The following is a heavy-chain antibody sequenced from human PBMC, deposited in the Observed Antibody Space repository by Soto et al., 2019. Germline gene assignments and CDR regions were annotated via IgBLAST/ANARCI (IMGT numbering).Heavy chain of an antibody. J-gene: IGHJ4*02. CDR3: TTSSLSGSYFFPFDY. Sequence: KPGGSLRLSCAASGFTFSNAWMSWVRQAPGKGLEWVGRIKSKTDGGTTDYAAPVKGRFTISRDDSKNTLYLQMNSLKTEDTAVYYCTTSSLSGSYFFPFDYWGQGTLVTVSS. D-gene: IGHD1-26*01. CDR2: IKSKTDGGTT. V-gene: IGHV3-15*01. CDR1: GFTFSNAW.